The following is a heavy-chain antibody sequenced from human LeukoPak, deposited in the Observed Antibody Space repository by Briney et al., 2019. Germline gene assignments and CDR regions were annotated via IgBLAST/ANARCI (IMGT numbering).Heavy chain of an antibody. J-gene: IGHJ5*02. CDR3: ARGLRQQWLVS. Sequence: SETLSLTCAVYGGSFSGYYWSWIRQPPGKGLEWIGEINHSGSTNYNPSLKSRVTISVDTSKNQFSLKLSSVTAAATAVYYCARGLRQQWLVSWGQGTLVTVSS. V-gene: IGHV4-34*01. CDR1: GGSFSGYY. D-gene: IGHD6-19*01. CDR2: INHSGST.